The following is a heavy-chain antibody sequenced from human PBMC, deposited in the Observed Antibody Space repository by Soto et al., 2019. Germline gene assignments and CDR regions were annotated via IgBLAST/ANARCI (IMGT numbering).Heavy chain of an antibody. CDR1: GFIFTNYA. Sequence: PGGSLRLSCAVSGFIFTNYAMSWVRQAPGKGLEWVSTISGSGSTYYADSVKGRFTISRDISKNTLYLQMNSLRADDTAVYYCAKATLGYCSGGTCYVLDSWGQGTLVTAPQ. CDR2: ISGSGST. CDR3: AKATLGYCSGGTCYVLDS. J-gene: IGHJ4*02. V-gene: IGHV3-23*01. D-gene: IGHD2-15*01.